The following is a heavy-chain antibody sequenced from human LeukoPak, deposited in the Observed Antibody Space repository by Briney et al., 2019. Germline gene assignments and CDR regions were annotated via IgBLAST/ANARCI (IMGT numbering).Heavy chain of an antibody. J-gene: IGHJ4*02. CDR2: IYYSGST. CDR3: TRRGYRKTAADPCYLDS. CDR1: GGSISSGPYS. Sequence: SETLSLTCTVSGGSISSGPYSWGWIRQPPGKGLEWVGNIYYSGSTYYNPSLKSRVTISVDASRNQFSLRLSSVTAADTAVYYCTRRGYRKTAADPCYLDSWGQGALVTVSS. V-gene: IGHV4-39*01. D-gene: IGHD6-13*01.